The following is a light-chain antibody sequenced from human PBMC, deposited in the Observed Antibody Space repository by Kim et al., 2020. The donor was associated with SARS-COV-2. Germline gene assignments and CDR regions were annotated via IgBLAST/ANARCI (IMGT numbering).Light chain of an antibody. V-gene: IGLV10-54*01. CDR2: RDN. CDR3: SAWDSSLSAWV. Sequence: QSGLTQPPSVSKGLRQTATLTCTGNINNVGNQGAAWLQQHQGHPPKLLFYRDNNRPSGISARFSASRSGSTASLTITGLQPEDEADYYCSAWDSSLSAWVFGGGTQLNVL. J-gene: IGLJ3*02. CDR1: INNVGNQG.